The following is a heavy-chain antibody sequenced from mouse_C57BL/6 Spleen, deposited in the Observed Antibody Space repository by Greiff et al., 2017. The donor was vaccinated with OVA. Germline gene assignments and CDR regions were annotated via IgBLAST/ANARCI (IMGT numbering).Heavy chain of an antibody. V-gene: IGHV1-4*01. CDR1: GYTFTSYT. CDR3: AGGSRFAY. J-gene: IGHJ3*01. Sequence: QVQLQQSGAELARPGASVKMSCKASGYTFTSYTMHWVKQRPGQGLEWIGYINPSSGYTKYNQKFEDKATLTADKSSSTAYMQLSSLTSEDSAVYYCAGGSRFAYWGQGTLVTVSA. CDR2: INPSSGYT.